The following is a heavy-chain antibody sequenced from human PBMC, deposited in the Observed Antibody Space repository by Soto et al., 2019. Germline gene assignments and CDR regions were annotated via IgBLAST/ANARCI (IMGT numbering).Heavy chain of an antibody. D-gene: IGHD2-15*01. Sequence: ASVKVSCKVSGYTLTELSMHWVRQAPGKGLEWMGGFDPEDGETIYAQKFQGRVTMTEDTSTDTAYMELSSLRSEDTAVYYCAAQHIVVGEAQRQCWFDPWGQGTLVTVSS. V-gene: IGHV1-24*01. CDR3: AAQHIVVGEAQRQCWFDP. CDR1: GYTLTELS. J-gene: IGHJ5*02. CDR2: FDPEDGET.